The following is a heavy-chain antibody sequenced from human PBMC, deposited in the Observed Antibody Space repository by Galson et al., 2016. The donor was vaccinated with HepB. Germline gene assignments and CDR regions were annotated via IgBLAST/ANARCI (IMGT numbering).Heavy chain of an antibody. J-gene: IGHJ6*02. CDR1: GFSFSSYN. CDR3: SRELMGSKEYYYYGMDV. Sequence: SLRLSCAASGFSFSSYNMNWVRQAPGKGLEWVSFLSSTSSTIYYADSVKGRFTISRDNAKNSLYLQMNSLRDEDTAVYYCSRELMGSKEYYYYGMDVWGQGTTGTVSS. CDR2: LSSTSSTI. D-gene: IGHD1-26*01. V-gene: IGHV3-48*02.